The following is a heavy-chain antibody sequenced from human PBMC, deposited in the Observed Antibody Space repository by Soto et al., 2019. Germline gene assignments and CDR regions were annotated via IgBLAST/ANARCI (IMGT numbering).Heavy chain of an antibody. D-gene: IGHD6-19*01. CDR3: ARVTVAALPNLYYFDY. CDR1: GGYISSSSYY. Sequence: SETLCLTCTVAGGYISSSSYYWGWIRQPPGKGLEWIGSIYYSGSTYYNPSLKSRVTISVDTSKNQFSLKLSSVTAADTAVYYCARVTVAALPNLYYFDYWGQGTLVTVSS. V-gene: IGHV4-39*01. J-gene: IGHJ4*02. CDR2: IYYSGST.